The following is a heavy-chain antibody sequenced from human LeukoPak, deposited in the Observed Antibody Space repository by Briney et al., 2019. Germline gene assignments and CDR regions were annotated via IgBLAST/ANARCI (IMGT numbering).Heavy chain of an antibody. Sequence: GGSLRLSCAASGFTFSTYWMRWVRQAPGKGLVWVSRIKSDGSTNYADSVKGRFTISRDNAKNTVSLQMNSLRPEDTGVYYCARAPSEIGGYYPEYFRHWGQGTLVTVSS. CDR1: GFTFSTYW. CDR2: IKSDGST. D-gene: IGHD3-22*01. CDR3: ARAPSEIGGYYPEYFRH. V-gene: IGHV3-74*01. J-gene: IGHJ1*01.